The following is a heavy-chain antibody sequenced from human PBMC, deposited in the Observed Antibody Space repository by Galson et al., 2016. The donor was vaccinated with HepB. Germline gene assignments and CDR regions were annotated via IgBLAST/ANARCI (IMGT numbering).Heavy chain of an antibody. CDR3: ARQRRDCGDYPGDY. Sequence: SETLSLTCTVSGDSISSNSYYWGWIRQPPGEGLEWIGSIFHSGTTYYDPSLKSRVTIAVDTSKNQFSLRLSSVAATDTAVYYCARQRRDCGDYPGDYWGQGTLVIVSS. J-gene: IGHJ4*02. CDR1: GDSISSNSYY. V-gene: IGHV4-39*01. CDR2: IFHSGTT. D-gene: IGHD2-21*01.